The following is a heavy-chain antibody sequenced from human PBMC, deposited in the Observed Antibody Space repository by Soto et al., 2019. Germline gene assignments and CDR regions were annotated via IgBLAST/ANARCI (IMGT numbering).Heavy chain of an antibody. D-gene: IGHD3-16*01. CDR2: IFYDGSNK. CDR1: GFIFSSYA. CDR3: AREGRRAGGFGY. V-gene: IGHV3-30-3*01. Sequence: QVQLVESGGGVVQPGRSLRLSCAASGFIFSSYAMHWVRQAPGKGLEWVAVIFYDGSNKYYAESVKGRFTISRDNSKNTLYMKMKSLRAAATAVYSCAREGRRAGGFGYWGQGTLVTVSS. J-gene: IGHJ4*02.